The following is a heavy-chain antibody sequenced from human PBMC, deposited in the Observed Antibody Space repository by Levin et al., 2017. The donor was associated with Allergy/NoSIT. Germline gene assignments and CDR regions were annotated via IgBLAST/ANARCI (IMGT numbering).Heavy chain of an antibody. CDR2: ISAYNGNT. J-gene: IGHJ4*02. D-gene: IGHD6-19*01. CDR3: ARGRVAGEFPSMDY. V-gene: IGHV1-18*01. Sequence: GESLKISCKASGYTFTSYGISWVRQAPGQGLEWMGWISAYNGNTNYAQKLQGRVTMTTDTSTSTAYMELRSLRSDDTAVYYCARGRVAGEFPSMDYWGQGTLVTVSS. CDR1: GYTFTSYG.